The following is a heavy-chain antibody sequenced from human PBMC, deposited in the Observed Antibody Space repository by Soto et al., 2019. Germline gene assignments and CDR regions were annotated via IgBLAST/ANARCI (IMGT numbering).Heavy chain of an antibody. J-gene: IGHJ4*02. CDR3: ARRYSSSFDY. CDR2: IYYSGST. V-gene: IGHV4-59*08. D-gene: IGHD6-13*01. CDR1: GGSISSYY. Sequence: QVQLRESGPGLVKPSETLSLTCTVSGGSISSYYWSWIRQPPGKGLEWIGYIYYSGSTNYNPSLKSRVTISVDTSKNQFSLKLSSVTAADTAVYYCARRYSSSFDYWGQGTLVTVSS.